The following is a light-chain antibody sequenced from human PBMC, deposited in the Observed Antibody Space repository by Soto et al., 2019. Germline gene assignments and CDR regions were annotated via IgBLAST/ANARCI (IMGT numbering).Light chain of an antibody. J-gene: IGKJ4*01. V-gene: IGKV1-27*01. CDR3: QEYDTVRLT. CDR2: AAS. CDR1: QGVANH. Sequence: DIQMTQSQSSLSASVGDTVTITCRASQGVANHLAWYQQKPGGVPELLIFAASTLESGVPSRFSGSGSKKDFTLTISSLQPGDVATYYCQEYDTVRLTFGGGTKVDIK.